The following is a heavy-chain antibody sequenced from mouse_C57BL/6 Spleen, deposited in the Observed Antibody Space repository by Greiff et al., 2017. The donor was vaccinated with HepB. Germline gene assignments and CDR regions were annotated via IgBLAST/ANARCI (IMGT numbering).Heavy chain of an antibody. J-gene: IGHJ2*01. CDR1: GYAFSSSW. CDR3: ARKRTIYYYYEYYFDY. D-gene: IGHD2-4*01. Sequence: QVHVKQSGPELVKPGASVKISCKASGYAFSSSWMNWVKQRPGKGLEWIGRIYPGDGDTNYNGKFKGKATLTADKSSSTAYMQLSGLTSEDSAVYFCARKRTIYYYYEYYFDYWGQGTTLTVSS. CDR2: IYPGDGDT. V-gene: IGHV1-82*01.